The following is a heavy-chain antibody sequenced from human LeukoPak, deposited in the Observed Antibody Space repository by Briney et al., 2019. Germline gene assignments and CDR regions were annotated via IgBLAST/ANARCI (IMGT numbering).Heavy chain of an antibody. CDR1: GGSISSGGYS. D-gene: IGHD3-10*01. CDR3: ARARAMVRGIIIFRWFDP. V-gene: IGHV4-30-2*01. Sequence: SQTLSLTCAVSGGSISSGGYSWSWIRQPPGKGLEWIGYIYHSGSTYYNPSLKSRVTISVDRSKNQFSLKLSSVTAADTAVYYCARARAMVRGIIIFRWFDPWGQGTLVTVSS. J-gene: IGHJ5*02. CDR2: IYHSGST.